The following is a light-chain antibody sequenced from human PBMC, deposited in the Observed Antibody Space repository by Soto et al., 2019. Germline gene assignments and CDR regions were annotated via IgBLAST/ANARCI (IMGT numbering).Light chain of an antibody. J-gene: IGKJ1*01. CDR1: QTISSNN. Sequence: EIVLTQSPGTLYVSPGERATLSCRASQTISSNNLAWYKQKPGQAPSLLIYGTSSRATGIPDRFSGSGAGTDFTLTISRLEPEDSAIYYCQQYGSWTFGQGTKVEI. CDR2: GTS. CDR3: QQYGSWT. V-gene: IGKV3-20*01.